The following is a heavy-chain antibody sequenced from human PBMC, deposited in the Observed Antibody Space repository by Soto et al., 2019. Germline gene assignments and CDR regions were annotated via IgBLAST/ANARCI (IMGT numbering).Heavy chain of an antibody. D-gene: IGHD2-15*01. Sequence: QVQLQPGGAGLLKPSETLSLTCAVYGGSFSGYYWSWIRQPPGKWLEWIGEINHRGSNNYNPSLKSRGTMSEDPSQNHSSTKRNSVTAAATAVFYCARGARRRIPAASGRAYYYPGLHVWGQGTAVTVSS. CDR3: ARGARRRIPAASGRAYYYPGLHV. J-gene: IGHJ6*02. CDR2: INHRGSN. CDR1: GGSFSGYY. V-gene: IGHV4-34*01.